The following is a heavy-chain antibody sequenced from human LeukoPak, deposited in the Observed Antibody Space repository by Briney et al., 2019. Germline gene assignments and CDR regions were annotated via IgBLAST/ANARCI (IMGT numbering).Heavy chain of an antibody. CDR2: IYPGDSDT. CDR1: GYTFNSYG. CDR3: ARHSTYSSGPDY. D-gene: IGHD6-19*01. Sequence: KVSCKASGYTFNSYGISWVRQAPGQGLEWMGIIYPGDSDTRYSPSFQGQVTISADKSISTAYLQWSSLKASDTAMYYCARHSTYSSGPDYWGQGTLVTVSS. J-gene: IGHJ4*02. V-gene: IGHV5-51*01.